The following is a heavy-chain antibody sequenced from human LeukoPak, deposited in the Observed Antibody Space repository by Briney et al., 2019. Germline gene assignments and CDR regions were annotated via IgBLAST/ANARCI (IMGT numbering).Heavy chain of an antibody. CDR1: GYSISSGYY. CDR2: IYHSGST. J-gene: IGHJ5*02. CDR3: ARVAGWHWFDP. D-gene: IGHD6-19*01. Sequence: SETLSLTCTVSGYSISSGYYWGWIRQPPGKGLEWIGSIYHSGSTYYNPSLKSRATISVDTSKNQFSLKLSSVSAADTAVYYCARVAGWHWFDPWGQGTLVTVSS. V-gene: IGHV4-38-2*02.